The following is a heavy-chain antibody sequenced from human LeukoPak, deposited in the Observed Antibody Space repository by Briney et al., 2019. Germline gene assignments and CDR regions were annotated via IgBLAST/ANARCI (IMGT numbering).Heavy chain of an antibody. D-gene: IGHD3-3*01. CDR3: ARELWSGVNDNSPHLDY. V-gene: IGHV1-2*02. Sequence: ASVKVSCKASGYTFTGYYIHWVRQAPGQGLEWTGWFNPNSGGTTYAQKFQGRVTMTRDTSITTTYMDLSRLTSDDTAVYYCARELWSGVNDNSPHLDYWGQGTLVTVSS. CDR2: FNPNSGGT. J-gene: IGHJ4*02. CDR1: GYTFTGYY.